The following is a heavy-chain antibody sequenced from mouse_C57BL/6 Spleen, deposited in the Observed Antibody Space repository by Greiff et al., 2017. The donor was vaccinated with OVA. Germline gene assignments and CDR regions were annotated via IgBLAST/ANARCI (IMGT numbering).Heavy chain of an antibody. CDR2: IDPSDSYT. D-gene: IGHD1-1*01. J-gene: IGHJ4*01. CDR1: GYTFTSYW. V-gene: IGHV1-50*01. CDR3: ATHYYGSIYGAMDY. Sequence: QVQLQQPGAELVKPGASVKLSCKASGYTFTSYWMQWVKQRPGQGLEWIGEIDPSDSYTNYTQKFKGKATLTVDTSSSKAYMQLSRLTSEDSAFYYCATHYYGSIYGAMDYWGKGTSVTVSS.